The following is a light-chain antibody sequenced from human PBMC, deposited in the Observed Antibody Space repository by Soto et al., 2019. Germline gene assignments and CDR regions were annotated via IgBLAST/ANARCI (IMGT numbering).Light chain of an antibody. J-gene: IGLJ1*01. CDR3: CSYTTSNTRQIV. V-gene: IGLV2-14*03. Sequence: QSVLTQPASVSGSPGQSITISCTGTSSDVGGYNYVSWHQQHPGKAPKFMIYDVSSRPSGVSNRFSGSKSGNTASLTISGLQAEDEADYYCCSYTTSNTRQIVFGTGTKVTVL. CDR1: SSDVGGYNY. CDR2: DVS.